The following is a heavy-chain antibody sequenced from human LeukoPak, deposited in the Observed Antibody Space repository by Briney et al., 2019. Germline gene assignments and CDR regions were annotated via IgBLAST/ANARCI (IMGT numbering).Heavy chain of an antibody. D-gene: IGHD3-16*01. CDR2: IKQDGSEK. CDR3: ARVPTYYVWGSYKTVGPPDD. CDR1: GFTFSSYW. J-gene: IGHJ4*02. V-gene: IGHV3-7*01. Sequence: PGGSLRLSCAASGFTFSSYWMSWVRQAPGKGLEWVANIKQDGSEKYYVDSVKGRFTISRDNAKNSLYLQMNSLRAEDTAVYYCARVPTYYVWGSYKTVGPPDDWGQGTLVTVSS.